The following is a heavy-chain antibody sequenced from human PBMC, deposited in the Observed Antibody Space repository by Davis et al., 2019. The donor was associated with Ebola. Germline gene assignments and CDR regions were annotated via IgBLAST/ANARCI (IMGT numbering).Heavy chain of an antibody. D-gene: IGHD6-19*01. CDR1: GFTFSSYA. V-gene: IGHV3-23*01. CDR3: ARDGGGWYEYYYYYYGMDV. J-gene: IGHJ6*02. Sequence: GESLKISCAASGFTFSSYAMSWVRQAPGKGLEWVSLISGGGHSTYYADSVKGRFTISRDNSKNTLYLQVNSLRPEDTAVYYCARDGGGWYEYYYYYYGMDVWGQGTTVTVSS. CDR2: ISGGGHST.